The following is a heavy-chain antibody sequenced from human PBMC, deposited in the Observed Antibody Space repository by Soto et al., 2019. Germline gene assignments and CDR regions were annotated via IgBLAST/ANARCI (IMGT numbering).Heavy chain of an antibody. CDR2: IIPIFGTA. V-gene: IGHV1-69*13. CDR1: GGTFSSYA. J-gene: IGHJ6*02. CDR3: ARGAALAAAAEGHYGMDV. D-gene: IGHD6-13*01. Sequence: SVKVSCKASGGTFSSYAISWVRQAPGQGLEWMGGIIPIFGTANYAQKFQGRVTITADESTSTACMELSSLRSEDTAVYYCARGAALAAAAEGHYGMDVWGQGTTVTVSS.